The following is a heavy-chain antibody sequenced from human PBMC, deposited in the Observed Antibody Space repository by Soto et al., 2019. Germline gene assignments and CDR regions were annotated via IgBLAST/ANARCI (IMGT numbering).Heavy chain of an antibody. CDR1: GDSVSSNSAA. CDR2: TYYRSKWYN. J-gene: IGHJ6*02. D-gene: IGHD1-26*01. Sequence: QVQLQQSGPGLVKPSQTLSLTCAISGDSVSSNSAAWNWIRQSPSRGLEWLGRTYYRSKWYNDYAVSVKSRITINPDTSKNQFSLQLNSVTPEDTAVYYCARVRRYSGSYFPGDTPYGMDVWGQGTTVTVSS. CDR3: ARVRRYSGSYFPGDTPYGMDV. V-gene: IGHV6-1*01.